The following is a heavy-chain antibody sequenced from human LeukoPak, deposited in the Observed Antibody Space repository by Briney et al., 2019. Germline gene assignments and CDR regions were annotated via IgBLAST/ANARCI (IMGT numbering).Heavy chain of an antibody. V-gene: IGHV1-69*13. CDR1: GGTFSSYA. D-gene: IGHD1-14*01. Sequence: ASVKVSCKASGGTFSSYAISWVRQAPGQGLEWMGGIIPIFGTASYAQKFQGRVTITADESTSTAYMELSSLRSEDTAVYYCARWGLGRLPQVETGYYYYGMDVWGQGTTVTVSS. CDR2: IIPIFGTA. J-gene: IGHJ6*02. CDR3: ARWGLGRLPQVETGYYYYGMDV.